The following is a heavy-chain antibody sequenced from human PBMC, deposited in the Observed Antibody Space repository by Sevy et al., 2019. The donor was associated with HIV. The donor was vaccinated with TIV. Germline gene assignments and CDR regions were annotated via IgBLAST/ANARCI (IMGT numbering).Heavy chain of an antibody. V-gene: IGHV1-18*01. CDR3: ARMGSPAAGTRLSYGTDV. D-gene: IGHD6-13*01. CDR1: GYSFNNYA. CDR2: ISAYNGNT. J-gene: IGHJ6*02. Sequence: ASVKVSCKTSGYSFNNYAITWARQAPGQGLEWVGWISAYNGNTKYAQRVQGRVTMTTDTSTSTAYMELVSLTSDDTAVYYCARMGSPAAGTRLSYGTDVWGQGATVTVSS.